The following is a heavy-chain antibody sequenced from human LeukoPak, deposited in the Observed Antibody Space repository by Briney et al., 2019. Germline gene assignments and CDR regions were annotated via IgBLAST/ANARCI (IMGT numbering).Heavy chain of an antibody. CDR1: GGSISSYY. CDR3: ARAPLWRYYFDY. J-gene: IGHJ4*02. V-gene: IGHV4-34*01. CDR2: INHSGST. D-gene: IGHD4/OR15-4a*01. Sequence: SETLSLTCTVSGGSISSYYWSWIRQPPGKGLEWIGEINHSGSTNYNPSLKSRVTISVDTSKNQFSLKLSSVTAADTAVYYCARAPLWRYYFDYWGQGTLVTVSS.